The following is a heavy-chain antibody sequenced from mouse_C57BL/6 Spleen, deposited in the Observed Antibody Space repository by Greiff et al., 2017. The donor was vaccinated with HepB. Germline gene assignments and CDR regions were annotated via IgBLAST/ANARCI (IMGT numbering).Heavy chain of an antibody. Sequence: VQLQQSGPELVKPGASVKIPCKASGYTFTDYNMDWVKQSHGKSLEWIGDINPNNGGTIYNQKFKGKATLTVDKSSSTAYMELRSLTSEDTAVYYCARRWLRQTSYFDYWGQGTTLTVSS. CDR1: GYTFTDYN. D-gene: IGHD2-2*01. CDR2: INPNNGGT. J-gene: IGHJ2*01. CDR3: ARRWLRQTSYFDY. V-gene: IGHV1-18*01.